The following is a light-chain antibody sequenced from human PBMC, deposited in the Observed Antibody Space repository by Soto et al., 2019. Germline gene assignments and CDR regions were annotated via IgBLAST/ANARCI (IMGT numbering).Light chain of an antibody. CDR2: GAS. Sequence: EIVMTQSPATLSVSPGERATLSCRASQSVSNNYLAWYQQKPGQTPSLLIYGASTRATGIPARFSGSGSGTEFTLTISSLQSEDFAVYYCQQYNNWPSITFGQGTRLEN. CDR3: QQYNNWPSIT. J-gene: IGKJ5*01. CDR1: QSVSNN. V-gene: IGKV3D-15*01.